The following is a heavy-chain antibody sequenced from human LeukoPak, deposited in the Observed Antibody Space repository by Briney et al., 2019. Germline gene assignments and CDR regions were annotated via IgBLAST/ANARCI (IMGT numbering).Heavy chain of an antibody. V-gene: IGHV4-61*02. CDR2: IYTSGST. CDR1: GGSISSGSYY. Sequence: SETLSLTCTVSGGSISSGSYYWSWIRQPAGKGLEWIGRIYTSGSTNYNPSLKSRVTISVDTSKNQFSLKLSSVTAADTAVYYCARGESSSGWYTPRWFDPWGQGTLVTVSS. J-gene: IGHJ5*02. D-gene: IGHD6-19*01. CDR3: ARGESSSGWYTPRWFDP.